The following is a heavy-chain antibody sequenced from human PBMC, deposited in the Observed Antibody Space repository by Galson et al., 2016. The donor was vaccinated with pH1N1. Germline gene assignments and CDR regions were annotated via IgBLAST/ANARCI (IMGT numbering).Heavy chain of an antibody. V-gene: IGHV1-46*01. J-gene: IGHJ4*02. D-gene: IGHD3-9*01. CDR3: ARRYYFDS. Sequence: SVKVSCKASGYIFTRYYIHWLRQAPGQGLEWMAVMNPADGGSIYNQKFQGRVTLTGDTSTSSVYMALTNLRSDDAAVYYCARRYYFDSWDQGTQVTVSS. CDR2: MNPADGGS. CDR1: GYIFTRYY.